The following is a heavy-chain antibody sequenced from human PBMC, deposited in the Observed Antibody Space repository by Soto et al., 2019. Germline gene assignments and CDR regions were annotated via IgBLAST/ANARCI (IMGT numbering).Heavy chain of an antibody. CDR2: ITNTGGDT. Sequence: GFLRLSCAASGFTFTSNAMSWVRQAPGKGLECVSVITNTGGDTLYADSVKGRFTISRDNSKNTLYLQMNSLRAEDTAIYYCARASGESYPGSRVFDSWGQGTRVTVSS. V-gene: IGHV3-23*01. CDR1: GFTFTSNA. D-gene: IGHD3-10*01. J-gene: IGHJ4*02. CDR3: ARASGESYPGSRVFDS.